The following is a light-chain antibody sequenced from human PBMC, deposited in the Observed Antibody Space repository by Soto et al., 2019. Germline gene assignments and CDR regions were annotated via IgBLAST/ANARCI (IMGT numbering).Light chain of an antibody. CDR3: QAWDSKTAV. J-gene: IGLJ2*01. V-gene: IGLV3-1*01. Sequence: SYELIQPPSVSVSPGQTASITCSGDKLGDKYACWYQQKPGQSPVLVIYQDRKRPSGIPERFSGSNSGNTATLTISGTHAMDEADYYCQAWDSKTAVFGGGTKLTVL. CDR1: KLGDKY. CDR2: QDR.